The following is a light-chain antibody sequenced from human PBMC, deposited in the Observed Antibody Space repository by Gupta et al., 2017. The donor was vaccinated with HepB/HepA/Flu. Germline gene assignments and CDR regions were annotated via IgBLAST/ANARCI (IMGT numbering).Light chain of an antibody. J-gene: IGLJ1*01. V-gene: IGLV1-36*01. CDR1: SSNIGNNA. CDR3: AASDTSMNGPV. Sequence: QSVLTQPPSVSEAPRQRVTISCSGSSSNIGNNAVNWYQQLPGKAPKLLIYYDDLLPSGVSDRFSGSKSGTSASLATSGLQSEDEADYYCAASDTSMNGPVFGTGTKLTVL. CDR2: YDD.